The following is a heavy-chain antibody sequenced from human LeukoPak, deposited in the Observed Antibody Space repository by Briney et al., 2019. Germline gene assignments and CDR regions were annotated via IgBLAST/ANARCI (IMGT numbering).Heavy chain of an antibody. Sequence: GGSLRLSCAASGFTFSSYWMIWVRQAPGKGLEWVANIMQDGSEKYHVDSVKGRFTISRDNAKNSLYLQMNSLRVEDTAVYYCARAVDDYVWGSYRRPGHWGQGTLVTVSS. D-gene: IGHD3-16*02. CDR1: GFTFSSYW. CDR2: IMQDGSEK. J-gene: IGHJ4*02. V-gene: IGHV3-7*05. CDR3: ARAVDDYVWGSYRRPGH.